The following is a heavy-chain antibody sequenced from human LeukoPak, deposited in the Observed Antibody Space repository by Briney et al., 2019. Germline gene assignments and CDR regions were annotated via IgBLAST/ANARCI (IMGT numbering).Heavy chain of an antibody. V-gene: IGHV3-30*02. CDR3: ARNPYDQDAFDI. J-gene: IGHJ3*02. CDR1: GFTFSSYG. D-gene: IGHD3-22*01. CDR2: IRYDGSNK. Sequence: GGSLRLSCAASGFTFSSYGMHWVRQAPGKGLEWVAFIRYDGSNKYYADSVKGRFTISRDNSKNTLYLQMNSLRAEDTAVYHCARNPYDQDAFDIWGQGTMVTVSS.